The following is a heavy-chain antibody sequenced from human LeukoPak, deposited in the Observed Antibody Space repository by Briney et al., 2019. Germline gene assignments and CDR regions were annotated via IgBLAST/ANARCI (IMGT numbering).Heavy chain of an antibody. CDR3: ARESPLSPIRGLDY. J-gene: IGHJ4*02. D-gene: IGHD2-2*02. CDR2: IYSSGST. CDR1: GGSISNYY. V-gene: IGHV4-4*07. Sequence: KSSETLSLTCTVSGGSISNYYWSWIRQPAGKGLEWIGRIYSSGSTNYNPSLKSRVTMSVDTSKNQFSLNLNSVTAADTAVYYCARESPLSPIRGLDYWGQGTLVTGSS.